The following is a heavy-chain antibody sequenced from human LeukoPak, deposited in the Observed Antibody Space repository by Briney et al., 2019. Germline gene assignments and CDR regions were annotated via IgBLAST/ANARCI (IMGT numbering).Heavy chain of an antibody. V-gene: IGHV3-48*04. CDR3: AREYCSGGSCYFDY. CDR2: ISSSGSTI. D-gene: IGHD2-15*01. CDR1: GFTFSSYG. Sequence: PGRSLRLSCAASGFTFSSYGMHWVRQAPGKGLEWVSYISSSGSTIYYADSVKGRFTISRDNAKNSLYLQMNSLRAEDTAVYYCAREYCSGGSCYFDYWGQGTLVTVSS. J-gene: IGHJ4*02.